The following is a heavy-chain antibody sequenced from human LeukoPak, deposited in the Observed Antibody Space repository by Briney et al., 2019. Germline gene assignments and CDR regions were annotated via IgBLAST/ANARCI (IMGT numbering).Heavy chain of an antibody. D-gene: IGHD2-8*02. J-gene: IGHJ4*02. V-gene: IGHV3-21*01. CDR2: ISSSSSYI. CDR1: GFTFNIYT. Sequence: GGSLRLSCAASGFTFNIYTMNWVRQAPGKGLEWVSSISSSSSYIYYADSVKGRFTISRDNAKNSLYLQMNSLRAEDTAVYYCARLHCTGGVCYLDYWGQGTLVTVSS. CDR3: ARLHCTGGVCYLDY.